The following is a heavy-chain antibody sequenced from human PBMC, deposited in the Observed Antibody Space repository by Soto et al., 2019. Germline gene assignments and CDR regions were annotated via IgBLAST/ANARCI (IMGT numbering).Heavy chain of an antibody. V-gene: IGHV4-30-2*01. CDR2: IYQSGST. J-gene: IGHJ5*02. CDR1: GGSIRSGGYS. CDR3: ARGVIEYSSSFDRSFRGKNWFDP. D-gene: IGHD6-6*01. Sequence: SETLSLTCAVSGGSIRSGGYSWIWIRQPPWKGLEWIGYIYQSGSTYYNPSLKSRVTISVDRSKNQFSLKLSSVTAADTAVYYCARGVIEYSSSFDRSFRGKNWFDPWGQGTMVTVSS.